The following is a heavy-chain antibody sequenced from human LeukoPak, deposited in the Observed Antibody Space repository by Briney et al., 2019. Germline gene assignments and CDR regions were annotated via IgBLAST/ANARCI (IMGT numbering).Heavy chain of an antibody. CDR3: AKDYDILTGYQGFDY. Sequence: GGSLRLSCAASGFTFSSYAMSWVRQAPGKGLEWVSAISGSGGSTYYADSVKGRFTISRDNSKNTLYLQMNSLRAEGTAVYYCAKDYDILTGYQGFDYWGQGTLVTVSS. D-gene: IGHD3-9*01. CDR1: GFTFSSYA. CDR2: ISGSGGST. V-gene: IGHV3-23*01. J-gene: IGHJ4*02.